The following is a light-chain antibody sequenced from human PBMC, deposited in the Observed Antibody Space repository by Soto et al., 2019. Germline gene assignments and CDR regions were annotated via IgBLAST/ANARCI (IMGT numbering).Light chain of an antibody. CDR3: QQYNDWPPYS. V-gene: IGKV3D-15*01. Sequence: EVGMSQSPGAVSVSPGERATLSCRASQSVTSNVAWYQQKPGQAPRLLIYDVSNRATGIPARFSGSGSGTDFTLTISSLEPEDFAVYYCQQYNDWPPYSFGQGAKVDI. CDR1: QSVTSN. J-gene: IGKJ2*03. CDR2: DVS.